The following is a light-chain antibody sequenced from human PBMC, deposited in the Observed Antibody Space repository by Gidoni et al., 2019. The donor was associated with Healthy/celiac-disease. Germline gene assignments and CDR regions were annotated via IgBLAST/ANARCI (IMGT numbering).Light chain of an antibody. Sequence: DIHMPQSPSSLSASVGDRVTITFRVSQSISSYLNRYQQKQGKDPNLLIYAASSLQSGVPSRFSGSGSGTDFTLTISSLQPEDFATYYCQQSYSTPCTFGQGTKLEIK. CDR2: AAS. CDR3: QQSYSTPCT. V-gene: IGKV1-39*01. CDR1: QSISSY. J-gene: IGKJ2*02.